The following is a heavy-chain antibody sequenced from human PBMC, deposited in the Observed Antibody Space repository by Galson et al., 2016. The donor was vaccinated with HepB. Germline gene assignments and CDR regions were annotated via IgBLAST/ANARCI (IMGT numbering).Heavy chain of an antibody. D-gene: IGHD2-15*01. Sequence: SLRLACAASGFTFSSHWMHWVRQAPRKGLVWVSRINTDGSSTSYADSVKGRFTISRDNAKNTLYLQMNTLRAEDTAVYYCARGTFCSGDSCYSPAFDMWGRGTLVTVSS. CDR3: ARGTFCSGDSCYSPAFDM. J-gene: IGHJ2*01. CDR2: INTDGSST. V-gene: IGHV3-74*01. CDR1: GFTFSSHW.